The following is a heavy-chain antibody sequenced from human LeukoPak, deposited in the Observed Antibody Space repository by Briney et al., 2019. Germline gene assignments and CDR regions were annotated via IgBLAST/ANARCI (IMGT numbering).Heavy chain of an antibody. D-gene: IGHD5-12*01. CDR3: ARVRTLSGKPRRVYYYMDV. CDR2: ISSSGSTI. V-gene: IGHV3-11*04. J-gene: IGHJ6*03. CDR1: GFTFSDYY. Sequence: GGSLRLSCAASGFTFSDYYMSWIRQAPGKGLEWVSYISSSGSTIYYADSVKGRFTISRDNAKNSLYLQMNSLRAEDTAVYYCARVRTLSGKPRRVYYYMDVWGKGTTVTVSS.